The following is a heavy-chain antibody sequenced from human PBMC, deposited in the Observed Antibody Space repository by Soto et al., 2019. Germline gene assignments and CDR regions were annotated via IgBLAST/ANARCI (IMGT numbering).Heavy chain of an antibody. CDR1: GGTFSSYA. CDR3: AINNHDYGDYGNYYYYYGMDV. J-gene: IGHJ6*02. Sequence: QVQLVQSGAEVKKPGSSVKVSCKASGGTFSSYAISWVRQAPGQGLEWMGGIIPIFGTANYAQKFQGRVTITADKSTSTAYMELSSLRSEDTAVYYCAINNHDYGDYGNYYYYYGMDVWGQGTMVTVSS. V-gene: IGHV1-69*06. D-gene: IGHD4-17*01. CDR2: IIPIFGTA.